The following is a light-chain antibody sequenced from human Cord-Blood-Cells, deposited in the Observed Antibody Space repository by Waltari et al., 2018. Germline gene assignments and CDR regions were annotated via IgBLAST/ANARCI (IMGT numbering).Light chain of an antibody. CDR3: CSCACSCAFVV. J-gene: IGLJ2*01. CDR1: SSDVGGYNY. Sequence: QSALTQPRSVSGSPGQSVTISCTGTSSDVGGYNYVSWYQQHPGKAPKLMIYDVSKRPSGVPDRFSGSKPGNTASLPISVLQADDEADYYCCSCACSCAFVVFGGGTKLTVL. V-gene: IGLV2-11*01. CDR2: DVS.